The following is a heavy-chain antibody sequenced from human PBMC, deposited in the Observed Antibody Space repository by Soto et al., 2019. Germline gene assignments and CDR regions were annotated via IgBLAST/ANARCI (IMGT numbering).Heavy chain of an antibody. D-gene: IGHD4-17*01. CDR2: ISGSGGST. Sequence: EVQLLESGGGLVQPGGSLRLSCAASGFTFSSYAMSWVRQAPGKGLEWVSAISGSGGSTYYADSVKGRFTISRDNSKNKLYLQMNRLRAEDTAVYYCAKDLGVPPTTVTTFYAFDIWGQGTMVTVSS. V-gene: IGHV3-23*01. CDR1: GFTFSSYA. CDR3: AKDLGVPPTTVTTFYAFDI. J-gene: IGHJ3*02.